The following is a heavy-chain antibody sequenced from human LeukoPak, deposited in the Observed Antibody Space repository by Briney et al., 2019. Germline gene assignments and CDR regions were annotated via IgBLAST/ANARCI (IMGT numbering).Heavy chain of an antibody. CDR1: GFTFSSYE. V-gene: IGHV3-33*08. Sequence: GGSLRLSCAASGFTFSSYEMNWVRQAPGKGLEWVAVIWYDGSDKYYADSVKGRFTISRDNSKNTLYLQMNSLRAEDTAVYYCARAVYSSGWYYFDYWGQGTLVTVSS. D-gene: IGHD6-19*01. CDR2: IWYDGSDK. J-gene: IGHJ4*02. CDR3: ARAVYSSGWYYFDY.